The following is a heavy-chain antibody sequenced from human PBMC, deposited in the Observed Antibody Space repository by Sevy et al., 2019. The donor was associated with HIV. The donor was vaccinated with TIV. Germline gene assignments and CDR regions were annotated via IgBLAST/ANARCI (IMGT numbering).Heavy chain of an antibody. J-gene: IGHJ4*02. CDR3: ARGFPNYYDSSTSIYYFDY. CDR1: GYTFSSYD. CDR2: MNPKTGNT. Sequence: ASVKVSCKSSGYTFSSYDINWVRQATGQGLEWMGWMNPKTGNTGYAQNFQGRVTMTRDTSTSTAYMELNSLRFEDTAVYYCARGFPNYYDSSTSIYYFDYWGQGSLVPVSS. V-gene: IGHV1-8*01. D-gene: IGHD3-22*01.